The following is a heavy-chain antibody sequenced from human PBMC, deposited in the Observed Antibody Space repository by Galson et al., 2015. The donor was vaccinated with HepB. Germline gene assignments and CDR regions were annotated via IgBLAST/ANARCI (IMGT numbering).Heavy chain of an antibody. J-gene: IGHJ4*02. CDR1: GYSFTSYW. CDR3: ARGMLKDDITVDY. D-gene: IGHD3-16*01. CDR2: IYPGDSDT. V-gene: IGHV5-51*03. Sequence: QSGAEVKKPGESLKISCKGSGYSFTSYWIGWVRQMPGKGLEWMGIIYPGDSDTRYSPSFQGQVTMTRDTSISTAYMELSRLRSDDTAVYYCARGMLKDDITVDYWGQGTLVTVSS.